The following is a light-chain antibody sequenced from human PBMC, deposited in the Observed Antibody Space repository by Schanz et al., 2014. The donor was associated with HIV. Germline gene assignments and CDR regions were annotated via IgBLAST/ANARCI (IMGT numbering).Light chain of an antibody. CDR1: SSDVGSYNL. V-gene: IGLV2-14*02. CDR2: EVS. Sequence: QSALTQPASVSGSPGQSITISCTGTSSDVGSYNLVSWYQQHPGKAPKLMIYEVSKRPSGVSNRFSGSKSGNTASLTISGLQAEDEADYYCSSYTSSDTYVFGTGTKLTVL. J-gene: IGLJ1*01. CDR3: SSYTSSDTYV.